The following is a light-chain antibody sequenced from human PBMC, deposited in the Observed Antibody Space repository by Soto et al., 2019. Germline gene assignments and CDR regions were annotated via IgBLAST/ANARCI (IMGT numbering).Light chain of an antibody. CDR3: CSYAGSSTLV. V-gene: IGLV2-23*01. CDR1: SSDVGSYNL. J-gene: IGLJ3*02. CDR2: EGS. Sequence: QSVLTQPASVSGSPGQSITISCTGTSSDVGSYNLVSWYQQHPGKAPKFMIYEGSKRPSGVSNRFSGSRSGNTASLTISGLQVEDEADYYCCSYAGSSTLVFGGGTKVTVL.